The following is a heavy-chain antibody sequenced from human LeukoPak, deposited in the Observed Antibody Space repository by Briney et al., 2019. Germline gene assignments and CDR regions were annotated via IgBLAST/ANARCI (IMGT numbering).Heavy chain of an antibody. CDR3: ARGARHPYYDFWSGPYYMDV. CDR1: GGSISSGGYY. Sequence: SETLSLTCTVSGGSISSGGYYWSWIRQPPGKGLEWIGYIYHSGSTYYNPSLKSRVTISVDRSMNQFSLKLSSVTAADTAVYYCARGARHPYYDFWSGPYYMDVWGKGTTVTVSS. V-gene: IGHV4-30-2*01. D-gene: IGHD3-3*01. CDR2: IYHSGST. J-gene: IGHJ6*03.